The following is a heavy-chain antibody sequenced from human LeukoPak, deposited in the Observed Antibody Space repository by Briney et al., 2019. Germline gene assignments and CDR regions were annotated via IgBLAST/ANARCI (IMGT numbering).Heavy chain of an antibody. CDR1: GFTFSPHW. J-gene: IGHJ3*01. CDR2: IDSDGGST. D-gene: IGHD3-9*01. Sequence: GGSLRLSCAASGFTFSPHWMHWVRQGPGKGLVWVARIDSDGGSTIYADSVKGRLTISRDNPKNTLYLQMDSLRAEDTAVYYCARGGFDHAFDVWGQGTMVTVSS. CDR3: ARGGFDHAFDV. V-gene: IGHV3-74*01.